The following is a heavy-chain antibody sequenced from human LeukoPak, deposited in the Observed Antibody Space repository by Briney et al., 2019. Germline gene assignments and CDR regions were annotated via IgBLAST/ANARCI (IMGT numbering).Heavy chain of an antibody. V-gene: IGHV3-23*01. D-gene: IGHD5-12*01. J-gene: IGHJ4*02. CDR2: ISGSGGST. CDR3: AKDPAVATSRDY. Sequence: PGGSLRLSCAASGFTFSSYAMSWVRQAPGKGLEWVSAISGSGGSTYYAGSVKGRFTISRDNSKNTLYLQMNSLRAEDTAVYYCAKDPAVATSRDYWGEGTLVTLSS. CDR1: GFTFSSYA.